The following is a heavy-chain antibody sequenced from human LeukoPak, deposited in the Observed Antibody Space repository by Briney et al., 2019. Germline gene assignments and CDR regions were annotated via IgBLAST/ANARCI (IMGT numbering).Heavy chain of an antibody. D-gene: IGHD6-13*01. Sequence: PSETLSLTCTVSGGSISSSSYYWGWIRQPPGKGLEWIGSIYYSGSTYYNPSLKSRVTISVDTSKNQFSLKLSSVTAADTAVYYCARHKGGQQPDAEYFQHWGQGTLVTVSS. J-gene: IGHJ1*01. CDR2: IYYSGST. CDR3: ARHKGGQQPDAEYFQH. V-gene: IGHV4-39*01. CDR1: GGSISSSSYY.